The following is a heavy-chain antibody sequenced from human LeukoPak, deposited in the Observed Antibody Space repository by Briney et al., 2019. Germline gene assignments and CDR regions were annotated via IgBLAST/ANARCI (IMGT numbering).Heavy chain of an antibody. CDR1: GFPVSNNY. CDR2: IYSGGST. D-gene: IGHD6-6*01. J-gene: IGHJ4*02. V-gene: IGHV3-53*01. Sequence: PGGSLRLSCAASGFPVSNNYMSWVRQAPGKGLEWVSVIYSGGSTYYADSVKGRFTISRDNSKNTLYLQMNSLRAEDTAVYYCARRRSTSVGFDYWGQGTLVTVSS. CDR3: ARRRSTSVGFDY.